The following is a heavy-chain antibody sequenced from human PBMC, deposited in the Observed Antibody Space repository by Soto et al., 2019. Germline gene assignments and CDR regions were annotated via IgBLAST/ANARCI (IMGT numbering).Heavy chain of an antibody. CDR3: VRQGIDYLHGLVDV. J-gene: IGHJ6*02. CDR1: SGPDRSHN. V-gene: IGHV4-59*08. Sequence: QVQLQQSGPRLVKPSETLSLTCTVSSGPDRSHNWGWIRQPPGRGLEWTGYGYYTGATAYNPSLRGRVTISADTSTNDISLTLNSVTAADTAVYYCVRQGIDYLHGLVDVWGQGTTVSVSS. D-gene: IGHD4-17*01. CDR2: GYYTGAT.